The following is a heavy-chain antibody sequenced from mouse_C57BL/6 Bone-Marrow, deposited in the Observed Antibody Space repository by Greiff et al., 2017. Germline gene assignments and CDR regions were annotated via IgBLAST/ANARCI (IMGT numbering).Heavy chain of an antibody. Sequence: QVQLQQSGAELVRPGASVTLSCKASGYTFTDYEMHWVKQTPVHGLEWIGAIDPETGGTAYNQKFKGKAILTADKSSSTAYMELRSLTSEDSAVYYCTIYGSSHWYFDVWGTGTTVTVSS. CDR3: TIYGSSHWYFDV. J-gene: IGHJ1*03. CDR1: GYTFTDYE. D-gene: IGHD1-1*01. CDR2: IDPETGGT. V-gene: IGHV1-15*01.